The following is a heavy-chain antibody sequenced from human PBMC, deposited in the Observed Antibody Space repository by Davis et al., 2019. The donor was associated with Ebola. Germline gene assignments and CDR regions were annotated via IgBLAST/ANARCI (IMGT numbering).Heavy chain of an antibody. J-gene: IGHJ4*02. V-gene: IGHV4-39*01. CDR1: GGSISSSSYY. D-gene: IGHD6-6*01. CDR2: IYYSGST. CDR3: ATDGSSSRDY. Sequence: GSLRLSCTVSGGSISSSSYYWGWIRQPPGKGLEWIGSIYYSGSTYYNPSLKSRVTISVDTSKNQFSLKLCSVTAADTAVYYCATDGSSSRDYWGQGTLVTVSS.